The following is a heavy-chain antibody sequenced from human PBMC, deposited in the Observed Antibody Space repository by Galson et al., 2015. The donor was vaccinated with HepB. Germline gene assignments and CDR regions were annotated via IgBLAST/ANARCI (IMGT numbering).Heavy chain of an antibody. J-gene: IGHJ4*02. CDR1: GFTFSSYA. Sequence: SLRLSCAASGFTFSSYAMNWVRQAPGKGLEWVSAVSGSGGITSHADSVKGRFNISRDNSKNTLYLQMNSLRAEDTAVYYCAKFGVPAAHYGLYFDYWGQGTLVTVSS. D-gene: IGHD2-2*01. CDR3: AKFGVPAAHYGLYFDY. CDR2: VSGSGGIT. V-gene: IGHV3-23*01.